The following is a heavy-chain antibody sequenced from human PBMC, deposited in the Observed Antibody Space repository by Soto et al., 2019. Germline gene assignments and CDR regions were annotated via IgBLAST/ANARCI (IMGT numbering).Heavy chain of an antibody. V-gene: IGHV4-34*01. CDR3: ARDPPPPDY. Sequence: SETLSLTCAFYGWSFSGYYWTWIRQPPGTGLEWIGEINHSGSTNYNPSLKSRVTISVDTSKNQFSLKLTSVTAADTAVYYCARDPPPPDYWGQGTLVTVSS. CDR1: GWSFSGYY. J-gene: IGHJ4*02. CDR2: INHSGST.